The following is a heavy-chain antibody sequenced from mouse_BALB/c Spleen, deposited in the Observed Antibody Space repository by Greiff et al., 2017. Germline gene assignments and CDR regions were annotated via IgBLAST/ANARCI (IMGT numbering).Heavy chain of an antibody. CDR2: IWAGGST. CDR3: ARGDGSSYWYFDV. D-gene: IGHD1-1*01. V-gene: IGHV2-9*02. Sequence: VKVVESGPGLVAPSQSLSITCTVSGFSLTSYGVHWVRQPPGKGLEWLGVIWAGGSTNYNSALMSRLSISKDNSKSQVFLKMNSLQTDDTAMYYCARGDGSSYWYFDVWGAGTTVTVSS. J-gene: IGHJ1*01. CDR1: GFSLTSYG.